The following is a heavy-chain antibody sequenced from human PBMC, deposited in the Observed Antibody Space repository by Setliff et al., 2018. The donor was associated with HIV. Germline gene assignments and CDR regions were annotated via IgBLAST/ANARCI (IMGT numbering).Heavy chain of an antibody. J-gene: IGHJ2*01. Sequence: SETLSLTCTVSGGSISSSSYYWGWIRQPPGKGLEWIGSIYYSGATYYNPSLKSRVTISGYTSKNQFSLKTSAVTAADTAVYYCSRLDVLLWFGELITQDWYFDLWGRGTLVTVSS. V-gene: IGHV4-39*01. CDR3: SRLDVLLWFGELITQDWYFDL. CDR2: IYYSGAT. D-gene: IGHD3-10*01. CDR1: GGSISSSSYY.